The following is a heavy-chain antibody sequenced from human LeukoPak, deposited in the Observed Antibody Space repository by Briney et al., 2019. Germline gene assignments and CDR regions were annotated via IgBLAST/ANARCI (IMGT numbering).Heavy chain of an antibody. CDR3: ARDIAGTYRGYFDY. V-gene: IGHV3-66*01. CDR2: TYSGSST. D-gene: IGHD1-26*01. CDR1: GFSVRTNY. Sequence: PGGSLRLSCAVSGFSVRTNYMSWVRQAPGQGLEWVSATYSGSSTYYADSVKGRFTISRGNSKNTLYLQMNSLRAEDTAVYYCARDIAGTYRGYFDYWGQGTLVTVSS. J-gene: IGHJ4*02.